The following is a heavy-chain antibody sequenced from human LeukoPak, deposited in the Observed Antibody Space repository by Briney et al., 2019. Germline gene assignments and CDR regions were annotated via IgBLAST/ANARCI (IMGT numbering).Heavy chain of an antibody. CDR1: GFTFSGYA. D-gene: IGHD2-2*01. Sequence: GGSLRLSCAASGFTFSGYAMSWVRQAPGKGLEWVSAISGSGGSTYYADSVKGRFTISRDNSKNTLYLQMNSLRAEDTAVYHCAKAGCSSTTRYSNSWGQGTLVTVSS. CDR3: AKAGCSSTTRYSNS. CDR2: ISGSGGST. J-gene: IGHJ5*02. V-gene: IGHV3-23*01.